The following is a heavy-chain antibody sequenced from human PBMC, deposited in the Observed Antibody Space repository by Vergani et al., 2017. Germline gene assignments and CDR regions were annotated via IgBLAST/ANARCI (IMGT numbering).Heavy chain of an antibody. CDR2: MYPGDSDA. D-gene: IGHD2-2*01. CDR3: GRLRGASCAVTTCCVDY. CDR1: GYSYNSYW. Sequence: EVRLVQSGAEVKKPGESLKISCQASGYSYNSYWIAWVRQKPGKGLEWMGVMYPGDSDATYSPPFQGHVTMSSDRITTASLQWNSLKASDTATYYCGRLRGASCAVTTCCVDYWGQGTLVTVSS. J-gene: IGHJ4*02. V-gene: IGHV5-51*06.